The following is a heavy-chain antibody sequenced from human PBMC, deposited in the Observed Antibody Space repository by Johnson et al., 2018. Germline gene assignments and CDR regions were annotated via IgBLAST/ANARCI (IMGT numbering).Heavy chain of an antibody. J-gene: IGHJ6*03. CDR3: ARDLGWELRYDYFYMDV. D-gene: IGHD1-26*01. Sequence: VQLVQSGAEVKKPGASVKVSCKASGYIFNTYYIHWMRQAPGQGLEWMGWINPYSDTTNYAQKFQGRVTMNWDTSISTAYMELSSLGSDDTAVYYCARDLGWELRYDYFYMDVWGQGTTVTVSS. V-gene: IGHV1-2*02. CDR1: GYIFNTYY. CDR2: INPYSDTT.